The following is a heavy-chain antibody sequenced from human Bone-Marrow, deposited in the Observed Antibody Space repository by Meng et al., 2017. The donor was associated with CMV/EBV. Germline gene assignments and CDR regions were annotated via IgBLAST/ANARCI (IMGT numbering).Heavy chain of an antibody. CDR1: GFTFSSYE. CDR2: ISSSGSTI. CDR3: ARQAHYTSPFDY. J-gene: IGHJ4*02. D-gene: IGHD4-11*01. V-gene: IGHV3-48*03. Sequence: GGSLRLSCAASGFTFSSYEMNWVRQAPGKGLEWVSYISSSGSTIYYADSVKGRFTISRDNSKNTLYLQMNSLRAEDTAVYYCARQAHYTSPFDYWGQGTLVTVSS.